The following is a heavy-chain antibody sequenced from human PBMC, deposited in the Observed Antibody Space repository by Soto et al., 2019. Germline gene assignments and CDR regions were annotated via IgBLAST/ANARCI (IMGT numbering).Heavy chain of an antibody. Sequence: LSLTCAVSGGSLSDYYWPWIRQSPGKGLEWIGEIHPSGSTYYNPSLRSRVTISVDTSKNQFSLKLTSLTAADTTIYYCARGRDEYKLGNVWGHGTTVTVSS. CDR2: IHPSGST. CDR1: GGSLSDYY. J-gene: IGHJ6*02. CDR3: ARGRDEYKLGNV. D-gene: IGHD1-1*01. V-gene: IGHV4-34*01.